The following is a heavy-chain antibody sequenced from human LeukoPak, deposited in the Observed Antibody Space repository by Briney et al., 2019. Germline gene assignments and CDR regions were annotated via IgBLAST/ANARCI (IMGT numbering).Heavy chain of an antibody. J-gene: IGHJ4*02. D-gene: IGHD4-17*01. Sequence: SETLSLTCAVYGGSFSGYYWSWIRQPPGKGLEWIGEINHSGSTNYNPSLKSRVTISVDTSKNQFSLKLSSVTAADTAVYCCARGPYGDYRTPFGYWGQGTLVTVSS. V-gene: IGHV4-34*01. CDR1: GGSFSGYY. CDR2: INHSGST. CDR3: ARGPYGDYRTPFGY.